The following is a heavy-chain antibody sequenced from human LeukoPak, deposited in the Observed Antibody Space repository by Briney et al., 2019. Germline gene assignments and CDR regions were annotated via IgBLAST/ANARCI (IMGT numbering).Heavy chain of an antibody. CDR1: GGSISSYY. D-gene: IGHD3-3*01. CDR2: IYYSGST. J-gene: IGHJ6*03. Sequence: PSETLSLTCTVSGGSISSYYWSWIRQPPGKGLEWIGYIYYSGSTNYNPSLKSRVTISVDTSKNQFSQKLSSVTAADTAVYYCARGSPFGVVTYYYYYYYMDVWGKGTTVTVSS. V-gene: IGHV4-59*01. CDR3: ARGSPFGVVTYYYYYYYMDV.